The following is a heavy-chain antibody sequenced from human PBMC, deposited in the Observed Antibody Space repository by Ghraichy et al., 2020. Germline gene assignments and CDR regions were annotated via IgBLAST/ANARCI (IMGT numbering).Heavy chain of an antibody. V-gene: IGHV3-23*01. CDR1: GFTFNNYG. CDR3: AKSLKVGATYSVSDY. J-gene: IGHJ4*02. CDR2: IVGSDERA. D-gene: IGHD1-26*01. Sequence: GGSLRLSCAASGFTFNNYGLTWVRQAPGKGLEWVSGIVGSDERAYYADSVRGRFTISRDNSKNTLYLQMNGLRAEDTALYYCAKSLKVGATYSVSDYWGQGTLVTVSS.